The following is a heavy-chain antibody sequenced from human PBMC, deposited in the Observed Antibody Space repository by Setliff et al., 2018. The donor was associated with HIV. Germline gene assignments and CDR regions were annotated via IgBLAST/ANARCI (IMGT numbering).Heavy chain of an antibody. CDR3: ARDQADVYNYLLSGAFDF. J-gene: IGHJ3*01. V-gene: IGHV4-61*02. CDR1: GASISSGNYY. CDR2: IYTSGST. Sequence: PSETLSLTCTVSGASISSGNYYRSWIRQPAGKGLEWIGRIYTSGSTNYNPSLKSRVTISLDTSKNQFSLKLSSVTAADTAVYYCARDQADVYNYLLSGAFDFWGQGAMVTVSS. D-gene: IGHD3-10*01.